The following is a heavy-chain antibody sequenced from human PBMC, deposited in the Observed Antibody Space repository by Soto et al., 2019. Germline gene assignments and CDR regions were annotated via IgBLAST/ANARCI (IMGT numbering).Heavy chain of an antibody. Sequence: QVQLQQWGAGLLKPSETLSLTCVVYGESFSGYFWSWIRQPPGRGLEWIGGIINSGATKYKPSLRSRVTMSVDTSKNQFSLNLNSLTAADTAVYYCARDDPVTRTIDYWGQGTLVTVSS. CDR1: GESFSGYF. D-gene: IGHD4-17*01. J-gene: IGHJ4*02. CDR3: ARDDPVTRTIDY. V-gene: IGHV4-34*02. CDR2: IINSGAT.